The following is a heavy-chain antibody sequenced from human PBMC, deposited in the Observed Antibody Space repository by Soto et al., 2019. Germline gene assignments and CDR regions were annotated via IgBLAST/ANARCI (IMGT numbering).Heavy chain of an antibody. CDR1: GGTFSSYA. D-gene: IGHD6-19*01. Sequence: QVQLVQSGAEVKKPGSSVKVSCKASGGTFSSYAISWVRQAPGQGLEWMGGIIPIFGTANYAQKFQGRVTITADEYTSTAYMELSSLRSEDTAVYYCARDLAGGSGWYPHFDYWGQGTLVTVSS. J-gene: IGHJ4*02. CDR3: ARDLAGGSGWYPHFDY. CDR2: IIPIFGTA. V-gene: IGHV1-69*01.